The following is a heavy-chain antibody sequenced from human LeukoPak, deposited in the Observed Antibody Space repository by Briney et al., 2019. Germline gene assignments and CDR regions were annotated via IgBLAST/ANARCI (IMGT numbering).Heavy chain of an antibody. CDR2: IDTSGSS. J-gene: IGHJ3*01. CDR1: GGSISSYY. Sequence: SETLSLTCTVSGGSISSYYWSCVRQPAGKGLEYIGRIDTSGSSNYNPSLKSRVTMSVDTSKNQFSLKLSSVTAADTAVYYCARSYRDAFDFWGQGTMVTVSS. V-gene: IGHV4-4*07. CDR3: ARSYRDAFDF. D-gene: IGHD1-26*01.